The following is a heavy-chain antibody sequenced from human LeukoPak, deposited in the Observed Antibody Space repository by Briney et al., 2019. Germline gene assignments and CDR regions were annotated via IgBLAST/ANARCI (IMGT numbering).Heavy chain of an antibody. J-gene: IGHJ4*02. CDR3: ARGDDIVVVPAAMDY. CDR1: GFTFSSYS. V-gene: IGHV3-48*01. CDR2: ISSSSSTI. Sequence: SGGSLRLSCAASGFTFSSYSMNWVRQAPGKGLEWVSYISSSSSTIYYADSVKGRFTISRDNAKNSLYLQMNSLRAEDTAVYYCARGDDIVVVPAAMDYWGQGTLVTVSS. D-gene: IGHD2-2*01.